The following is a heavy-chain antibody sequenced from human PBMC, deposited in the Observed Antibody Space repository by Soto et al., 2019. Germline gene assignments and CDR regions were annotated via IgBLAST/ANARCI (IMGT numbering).Heavy chain of an antibody. V-gene: IGHV1-69*06. Sequence: SVKVSCKASGGSFSNSAVTWVRQAPGQGLEWMGGIIPLFGTANYAQQFQGRVTLTADKSKSTAYMEVSSLRSEDTAVYFCASRFLELLVVSDQSYYYGMDVWGQGTTVTVSS. CDR2: IIPLFGTA. D-gene: IGHD3-3*01. CDR1: GGSFSNSA. CDR3: ASRFLELLVVSDQSYYYGMDV. J-gene: IGHJ6*02.